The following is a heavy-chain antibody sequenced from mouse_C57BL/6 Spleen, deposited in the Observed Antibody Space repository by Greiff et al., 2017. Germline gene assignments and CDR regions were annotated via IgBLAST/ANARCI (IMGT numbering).Heavy chain of an antibody. CDR2: INPGSGGT. D-gene: IGHD2-4*01. V-gene: IGHV1-54*01. Sequence: QVQLQQSGAELVRPGTSVKVSCKASGYAFTNYLIEWVKQRPGQGLEWIGVINPGSGGTNYNEKFKGKATLTADKSSSTAYMQLSSLTSEDSAVXFCARSDDYPYAMDYWGQGTSVTVSS. CDR3: ARSDDYPYAMDY. CDR1: GYAFTNYL. J-gene: IGHJ4*01.